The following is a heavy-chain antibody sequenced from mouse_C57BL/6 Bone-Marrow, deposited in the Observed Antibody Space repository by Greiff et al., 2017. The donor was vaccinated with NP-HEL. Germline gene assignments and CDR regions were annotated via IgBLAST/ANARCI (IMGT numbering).Heavy chain of an antibody. V-gene: IGHV1-78*01. CDR2: IYPRDGST. CDR1: GYTFTDHT. J-gene: IGHJ4*01. D-gene: IGHD1-2*01. Sequence: VKLQESDAELVKPGASVKISCKVSGYTFTDHTIHWMKQRPEQGLEWIGYIYPRDGSTKYNEKFKGKATLTADKSSSTAYMQLNSLTSEDSAVYFCARPLLRTYYAMDYWGQGTSVTVSS. CDR3: ARPLLRTYYAMDY.